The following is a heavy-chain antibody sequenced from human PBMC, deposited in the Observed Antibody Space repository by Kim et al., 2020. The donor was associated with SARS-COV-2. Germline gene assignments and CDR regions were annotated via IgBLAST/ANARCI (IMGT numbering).Heavy chain of an antibody. CDR3: ARDDGEVRGVIIPPYGMDV. J-gene: IGHJ6*02. V-gene: IGHV1-46*01. CDR1: GYTFTSYY. CDR2: INPSGGST. Sequence: ASVKVSCKASGYTFTSYYMHWVRQAPGQGLEWMGIINPSGGSTSYAQKFQGRVTMTRDTSTSTVYMELSSLRPEDTAVYYCARDDGEVRGVIIPPYGMDVWGQGTTVTVSS. D-gene: IGHD3-10*01.